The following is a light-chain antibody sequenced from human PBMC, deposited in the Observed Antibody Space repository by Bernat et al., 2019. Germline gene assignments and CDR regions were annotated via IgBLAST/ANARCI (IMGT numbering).Light chain of an antibody. Sequence: QSVLTQPPSVSAAPGQKVTISCSGSSSNIGNTDVSWYQQLPGTAPKLLIYEHNKRPSGIPDRFSGSKSGTSASLAISWLQSEDDADYQCAAWDDSLNAVLFGGGTRLTVL. V-gene: IGLV1-51*01. CDR3: AAWDDSLNAVL. CDR2: EHN. J-gene: IGLJ2*01. CDR1: SSNIGNTD.